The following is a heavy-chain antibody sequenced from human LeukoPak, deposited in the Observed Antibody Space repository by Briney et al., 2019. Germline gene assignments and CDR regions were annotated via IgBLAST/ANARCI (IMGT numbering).Heavy chain of an antibody. CDR1: GFTFSSIW. J-gene: IGHJ4*02. CDR3: ARNEGTYRDGYNYVWFDY. D-gene: IGHD5-24*01. Sequence: GGSLRLSCAASGFTFSSIWMDWVRQAPGKGLEWVAMIKGDGNEKYYGDSVKGRFTISRDSAKNSMYLQMNGLRAEDTAVYYCARNEGTYRDGYNYVWFDYWGQGTRVTVSS. V-gene: IGHV3-7*01. CDR2: IKGDGNEK.